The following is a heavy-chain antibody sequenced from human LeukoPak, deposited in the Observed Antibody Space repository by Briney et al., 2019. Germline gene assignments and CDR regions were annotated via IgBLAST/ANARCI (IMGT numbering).Heavy chain of an antibody. Sequence: SVKVSCKASGGTFSSYAISWVRQAPGQGLEWMGGIIPIFGTANYAQKFQGRVTITADESTSTAYMGLSSLRSEDTAVYYCAVNPTYCSSTSCYVGTYWGQGTLVTVSS. D-gene: IGHD2-2*01. CDR2: IIPIFGTA. J-gene: IGHJ4*02. CDR1: GGTFSSYA. CDR3: AVNPTYCSSTSCYVGTY. V-gene: IGHV1-69*01.